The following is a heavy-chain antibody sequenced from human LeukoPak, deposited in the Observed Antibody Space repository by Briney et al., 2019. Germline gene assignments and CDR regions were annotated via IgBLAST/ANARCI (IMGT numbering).Heavy chain of an antibody. CDR3: ARGTISPMDV. CDR1: GYTFTSYG. CDR2: ISAYHGNT. V-gene: IGHV1-18*01. D-gene: IGHD3-3*01. J-gene: IGHJ6*03. Sequence: ASVKVSCKASGYTFTSYGISWVRKAPGHGLEWMGWISAYHGNTHSAQKFKGSVTMTTDTSTSTAYMELRSLRSDDTAVYYCARGTISPMDVWGKGTTVTVSS.